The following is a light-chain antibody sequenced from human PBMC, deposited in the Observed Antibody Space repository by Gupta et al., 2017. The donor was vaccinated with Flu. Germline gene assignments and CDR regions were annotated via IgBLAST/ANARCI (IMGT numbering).Light chain of an antibody. CDR3: QAWDSNTTDWV. CDR1: KLGNKY. Sequence: GPTATSTCSGYKLGNKYFYWYHQKTGPSPVLVIYQDGDRRSGIPARFSGANSANTAALTITGPQAMDEADYYCQAWDSNTTDWVFGGGTKLTVL. CDR2: QDG. V-gene: IGLV3-1*01. J-gene: IGLJ3*02.